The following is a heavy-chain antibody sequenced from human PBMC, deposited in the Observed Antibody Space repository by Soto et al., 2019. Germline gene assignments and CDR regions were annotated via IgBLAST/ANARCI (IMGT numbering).Heavy chain of an antibody. CDR1: GFTFSSYD. J-gene: IGHJ4*02. D-gene: IGHD3-10*01. CDR3: ARGGKEGRWFGESLPDFDY. Sequence: EVQLVESGGGLVQPGGSLRLSCAASGFTFSSYDMHWVRQATGKGLEWVSAIGTAGETYYPGSVKGRFTISRENAQNSLYLQMNSLRAGETAVYYCARGGKEGRWFGESLPDFDYWGQGTLVTVSS. CDR2: IGTAGET. V-gene: IGHV3-13*01.